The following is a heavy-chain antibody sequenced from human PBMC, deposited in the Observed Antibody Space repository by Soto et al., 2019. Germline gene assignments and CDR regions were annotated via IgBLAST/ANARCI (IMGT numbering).Heavy chain of an antibody. CDR2: INPSGGST. J-gene: IGHJ5*02. CDR3: ARRPYSSSWYGRESWFDP. Sequence: VKVSCKASGYTFTSYYMHWVRQAPGQGLEWMGIINPSGGSTSYAQKFQGRVTMTRDTSTSTVYMELSSLRSEDTAVCYCARRPYSSSWYGRESWFDPWGQGTLVTVSS. CDR1: GYTFTSYY. D-gene: IGHD6-13*01. V-gene: IGHV1-46*01.